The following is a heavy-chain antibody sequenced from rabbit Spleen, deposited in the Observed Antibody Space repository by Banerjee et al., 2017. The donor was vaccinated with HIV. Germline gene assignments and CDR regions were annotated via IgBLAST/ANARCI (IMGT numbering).Heavy chain of an antibody. J-gene: IGHJ4*01. CDR3: ARDLASVIGWNFCL. CDR2: IYAGSTGTT. Sequence: QSLEESGGDLVKPGASLTLTCTASGFSFSSVHWIYWVRQAPGKGLEWIGTIYAGSTGTTDYASWAKGRFTISKTSSTTVTLQMTSLTAADTATYFCARDLASVIGWNFCLWGPGTLVTVS. CDR1: GFSFSSVHW. V-gene: IGHV1S40*01. D-gene: IGHD1-1*01.